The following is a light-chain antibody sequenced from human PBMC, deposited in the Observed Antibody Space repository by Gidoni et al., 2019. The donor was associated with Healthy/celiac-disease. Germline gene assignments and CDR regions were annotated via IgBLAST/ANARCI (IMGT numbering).Light chain of an antibody. CDR1: QSISSSQ. Sequence: EIVLTQSPGTLSLSPGQSATLSCRASQSISSSQLAWYQQKPGQAPRPLMYGASSRATGIPDRFSGSGSGTDFTLTIRRLEPEDFAVYYCQHFGNFGGGTKVE. CDR3: QHFGN. J-gene: IGKJ4*01. V-gene: IGKV3-20*01. CDR2: GAS.